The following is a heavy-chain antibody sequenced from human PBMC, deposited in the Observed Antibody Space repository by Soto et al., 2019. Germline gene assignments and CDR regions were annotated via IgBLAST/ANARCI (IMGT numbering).Heavy chain of an antibody. CDR2: INPTEGRT. Sequence: QVQLVQSGAEVRKPGASVKLSCQTSGYPFNSYHMHWMRQAPGQGLEWMGVINPTEGRTRYSQKFQDRVTMTRDTSTSTVYMELSSLRSEDTAMYFCARGREISFGYNWFDPWGQGTRVTVSS. V-gene: IGHV1-46*02. CDR1: GYPFNSYH. D-gene: IGHD5-18*01. CDR3: ARGREISFGYNWFDP. J-gene: IGHJ5*02.